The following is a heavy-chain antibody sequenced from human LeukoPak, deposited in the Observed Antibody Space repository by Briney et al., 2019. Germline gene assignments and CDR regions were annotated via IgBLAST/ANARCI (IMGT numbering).Heavy chain of an antibody. CDR3: ARFCSAPTCRDFDI. J-gene: IGHJ3*02. Sequence: GGSLRLSCAASGLTFSSFGMNWVRQAPGKGLEWVSSISSSSSDIYYADSVKDRFTISRDNAKNSLYLQMNSLRAEDTAVYYCARFCSAPTCRDFDIWGQGTMVTVSS. D-gene: IGHD2-15*01. CDR1: GLTFSSFG. CDR2: ISSSSSDI. V-gene: IGHV3-21*01.